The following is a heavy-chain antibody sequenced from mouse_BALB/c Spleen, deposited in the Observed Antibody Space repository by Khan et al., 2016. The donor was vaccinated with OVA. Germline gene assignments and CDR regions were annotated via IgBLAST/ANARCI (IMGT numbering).Heavy chain of an antibody. V-gene: IGHV3-2*02. CDR1: GYSITSGYG. D-gene: IGHD1-2*01. CDR3: ARTARIKY. Sequence: VQLKQSGPGLVKPSQSLSLTCTVTGYSITSGYGWNWIRQFPGNKLGWMGYISYSGSTNYNPSLKSRISITRDTSKNQFFLQLNSVTTEDTVTYYCARTARIKYWGQGTTLTVSA. CDR2: ISYSGST. J-gene: IGHJ2*01.